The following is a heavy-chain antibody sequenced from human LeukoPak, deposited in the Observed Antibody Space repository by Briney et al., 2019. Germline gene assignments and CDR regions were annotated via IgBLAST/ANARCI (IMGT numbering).Heavy chain of an antibody. CDR2: ISGSGGST. J-gene: IGHJ4*02. V-gene: IGHV3-23*01. D-gene: IGHD2-21*01. Sequence: PGGSLRLSCAASGFTFSSYAMSWVRQAPGKGLEWVSAISGSGGSTYYADSVKGRFTISRDNSKNTLYLQMNSLRAEDTAVYYCAKDLSSDVVVIAIFDYWGQGTLVTVSS. CDR3: AKDLSSDVVVIAIFDY. CDR1: GFTFSSYA.